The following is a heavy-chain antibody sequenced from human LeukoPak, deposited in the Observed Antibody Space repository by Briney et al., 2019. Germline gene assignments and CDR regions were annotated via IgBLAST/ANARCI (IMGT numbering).Heavy chain of an antibody. CDR1: GFTFSSYA. V-gene: IGHV3-23*01. Sequence: GGSLRLSCAASGFTFSSYAMSWVRQAPGKGLEWVSAISGSGGSTYYADSVKGRFTISRDNYKNTLYLQMNSLRAEDTAVYYCAKDRGIAAAGSHFDYWGQGTLVTVSS. CDR3: AKDRGIAAAGSHFDY. CDR2: ISGSGGST. D-gene: IGHD6-13*01. J-gene: IGHJ4*02.